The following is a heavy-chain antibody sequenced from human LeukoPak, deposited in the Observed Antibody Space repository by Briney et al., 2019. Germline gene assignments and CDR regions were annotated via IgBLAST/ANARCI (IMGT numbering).Heavy chain of an antibody. Sequence: PGGSLRLSCAASGFTFSSYWMNWVRQAPGKGLVWVSRIASDGSSTTYADSVKGRFSISRDNAKNTLYLQMNSLRVEDTAVYYCARRTGGMDVWGQGTTVTVSS. J-gene: IGHJ6*02. CDR1: GFTFSSYW. CDR3: ARRTGGMDV. V-gene: IGHV3-74*01. CDR2: IASDGSST. D-gene: IGHD1-14*01.